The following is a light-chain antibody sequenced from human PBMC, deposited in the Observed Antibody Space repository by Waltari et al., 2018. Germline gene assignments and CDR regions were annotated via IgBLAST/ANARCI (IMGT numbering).Light chain of an antibody. V-gene: IGLV2-8*01. Sequence: QSALTQPPSASGSPGQSVTISCPGTSSDVGGYNYVSWYQQHPGKAPKLLIYDVTKRPSGVPDRFSASKSGDTASLTVSGLQAEDEADYYCSSFTARTNVVFGGGTKLTVL. CDR1: SSDVGGYNY. CDR3: SSFTARTNVV. CDR2: DVT. J-gene: IGLJ2*01.